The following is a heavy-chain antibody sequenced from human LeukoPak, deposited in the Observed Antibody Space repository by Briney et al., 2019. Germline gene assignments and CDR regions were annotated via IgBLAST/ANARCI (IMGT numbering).Heavy chain of an antibody. J-gene: IGHJ4*02. CDR2: ISVSGGST. CDR3: ARDPRPYDSSAYIRGSDY. V-gene: IGHV3-23*01. CDR1: GGTFNNYC. Sequence: PGGTLRLSCAASGGTFNNYCRSWVRQAPGKGLEWVSAISVSGGSTYYGDSLRGGFTISRDNCKNMLYLQMNSLRAEDTAVYSCARDPRPYDSSAYIRGSDYWGQGNLVTVSS. D-gene: IGHD3-22*01.